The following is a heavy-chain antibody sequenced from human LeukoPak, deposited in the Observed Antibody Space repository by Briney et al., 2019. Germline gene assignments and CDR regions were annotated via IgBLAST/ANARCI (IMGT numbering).Heavy chain of an antibody. J-gene: IGHJ6*02. CDR3: VQDQGVMEV. Sequence: GGSLRLSCAASGFTFSDYAMSWVRQAPGKGLERVSTIGGRGTTTYYADSVKGRFTISRDNAKNTLYLQMNSLRAEDTAVYYCVQDQGVMEVWGQGTTVTVSS. V-gene: IGHV3-23*01. CDR1: GFTFSDYA. CDR2: IGGRGTTT.